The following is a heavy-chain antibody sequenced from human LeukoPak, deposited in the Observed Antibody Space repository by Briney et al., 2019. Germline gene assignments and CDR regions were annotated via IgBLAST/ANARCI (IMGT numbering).Heavy chain of an antibody. Sequence: PSETLSLTCTVSGYSLSSGYYGGWIRQPPGKGLEWIGSIYHSGSPYDNPSLKSRVTISVNTYRNQFSLKLRSVTAADTAVYYCARDKTGTPLNWFDPWGQGTLVTVSS. CDR3: ARDKTGTPLNWFDP. CDR1: GYSLSSGYY. V-gene: IGHV4-38-2*02. J-gene: IGHJ5*02. CDR2: IYHSGSP. D-gene: IGHD1-7*01.